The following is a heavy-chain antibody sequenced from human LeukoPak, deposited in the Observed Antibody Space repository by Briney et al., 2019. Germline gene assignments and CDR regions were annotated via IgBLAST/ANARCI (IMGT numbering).Heavy chain of an antibody. CDR1: GDSVSSKNGA. CDR3: ARDFGTTGWHTFDY. CDR2: TYYRSKWYN. V-gene: IGHV6-1*01. Sequence: SQTLSLTCVVSGDSVSSKNGAWNWIRQSPSRGLEWLGRTYYRSKWYNDYAESMEGRMTISQDSSKNQYSLHLNSVTPDDTAVYYCARDFGTTGWHTFDYWGQGTLVTVSS. D-gene: IGHD6-19*01. J-gene: IGHJ4*02.